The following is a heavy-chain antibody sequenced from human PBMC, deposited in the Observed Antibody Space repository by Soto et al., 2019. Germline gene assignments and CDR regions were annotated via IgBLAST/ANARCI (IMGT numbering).Heavy chain of an antibody. J-gene: IGHJ4*02. CDR2: MNPNSGNT. D-gene: IGHD6-13*01. V-gene: IGHV1-8*01. CDR1: GYTFTRYD. CDR3: ATEAAAGTFDY. Sequence: GASVKVSCKASGYTFTRYDINWVRQATGQGLEWMGWMNPNSGNTGYAQKFQGRVAMTRNTSISTAYLELSSLRSEDTAVYYCATEAAAGTFDYWGQGALVTSPQ.